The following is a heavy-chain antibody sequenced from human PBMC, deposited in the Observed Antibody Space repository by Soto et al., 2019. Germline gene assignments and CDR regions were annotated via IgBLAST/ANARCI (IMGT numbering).Heavy chain of an antibody. CDR3: ARDGDYGSSSGYYYYGMDV. J-gene: IGHJ6*02. CDR2: TYYRSKWYN. CDR1: GDSVPSNSAA. Sequence: SQTLSLTCAISGDSVPSNSAAWNWIRQSPSRGLEWLGRTYYRSKWYNDYAVSVKSRITINPDTSKNQFSLQLNSVTPEDTAVYYCARDGDYGSSSGYYYYGMDVWGQGTTVTVSS. D-gene: IGHD6-6*01. V-gene: IGHV6-1*01.